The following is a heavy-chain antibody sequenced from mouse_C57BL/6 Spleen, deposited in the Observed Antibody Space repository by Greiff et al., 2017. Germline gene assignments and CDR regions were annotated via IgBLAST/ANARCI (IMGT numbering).Heavy chain of an antibody. CDR2: IWSDGST. D-gene: IGHD2-3*01. J-gene: IGHJ1*03. Sequence: VHLVESGPGLVAPSQSLSITCTVSGFSLTSYGVHWVRQPPGKGLEWLVVIWSDGSTTYNSALKSKLSISKDNSKSQVFLKMNSLQTDDTAMYYCARHHDGYSWYFDVWGTGTTVTVSS. V-gene: IGHV2-6-1*01. CDR1: GFSLTSYG. CDR3: ARHHDGYSWYFDV.